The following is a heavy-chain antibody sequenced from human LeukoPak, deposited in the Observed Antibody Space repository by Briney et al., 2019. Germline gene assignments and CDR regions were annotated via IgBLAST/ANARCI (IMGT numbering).Heavy chain of an antibody. CDR1: GYPFTTYE. V-gene: IGHV1-8*01. Sequence: ASVKVSCKTSGYPFTTYEINWVRQAAGQGLEWMGWVHPNSGNTAYAQKFQGRVTMTRDTSISTTYMELSGLRSDDTAVYYCARGPRNDPWGQGTLVTVSS. CDR3: ARGPRNDP. CDR2: VHPNSGNT. D-gene: IGHD1-14*01. J-gene: IGHJ5*02.